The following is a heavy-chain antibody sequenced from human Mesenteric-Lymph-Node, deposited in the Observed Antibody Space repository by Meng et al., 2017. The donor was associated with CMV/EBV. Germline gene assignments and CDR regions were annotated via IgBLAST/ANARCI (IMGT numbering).Heavy chain of an antibody. CDR2: VNSDGRST. D-gene: IGHD2-2*01. CDR1: GFTISNYW. Sequence: GESLKISCAASGFTISNYWMHWVRQAPGKELEWVARVNSDGRSTNYADSVKGRFTVSRDNAKNTLYLQMNSLRADDTAVYSCARGGSTFGDFWGQGTLVTVSS. CDR3: ARGGSTFGDF. V-gene: IGHV3-74*01. J-gene: IGHJ4*02.